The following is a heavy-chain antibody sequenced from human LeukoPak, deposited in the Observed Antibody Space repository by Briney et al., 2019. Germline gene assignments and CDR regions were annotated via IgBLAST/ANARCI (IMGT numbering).Heavy chain of an antibody. CDR2: IYSGGST. Sequence: GGSLRLYCAASGFTVSSNYMSWVRQATGKGLEWVSVIYSGGSTYYADSVKGRFTISRGNSKNTLYLQMNSLRAEDTAVYYCAREAGIAAAGKYYYGMDVWGKGTTVTVSS. CDR3: AREAGIAAAGKYYYGMDV. V-gene: IGHV3-53*01. D-gene: IGHD6-13*01. CDR1: GFTVSSNY. J-gene: IGHJ6*04.